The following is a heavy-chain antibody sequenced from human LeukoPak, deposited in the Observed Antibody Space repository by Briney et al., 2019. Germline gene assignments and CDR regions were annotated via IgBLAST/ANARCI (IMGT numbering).Heavy chain of an antibody. Sequence: GGTLRLSCAASGFIFRSYWTHWVRQVPGKGLVWVSGISSDASGATYADSVKGRFTISRDNAKNTLYLQMNSLRAEDTAVYYCARDTEKSPDYWGQGTLVTVSS. V-gene: IGHV3-74*01. CDR1: GFIFRSYW. D-gene: IGHD4-11*01. CDR2: ISSDASGA. CDR3: ARDTEKSPDY. J-gene: IGHJ4*02.